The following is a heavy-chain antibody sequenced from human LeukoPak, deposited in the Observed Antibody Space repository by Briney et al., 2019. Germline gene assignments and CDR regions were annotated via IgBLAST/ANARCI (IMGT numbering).Heavy chain of an antibody. CDR1: GYTLTELS. D-gene: IGHD4-17*01. J-gene: IGHJ4*02. CDR3: ATELYSYGDYVFTGY. V-gene: IGHV1-24*01. Sequence: ASVKVSCKVSGYTLTELSMHWVRQAPGKGLECMGGFDPEDGETIYAQKFQGRVTMTEDTSTDTAYMELSSLRSEDTAVYYCATELYSYGDYVFTGYWGQGTLVTVSS. CDR2: FDPEDGET.